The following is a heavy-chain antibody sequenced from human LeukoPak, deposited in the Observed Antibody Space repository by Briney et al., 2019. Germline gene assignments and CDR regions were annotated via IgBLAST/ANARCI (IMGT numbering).Heavy chain of an antibody. J-gene: IGHJ4*02. D-gene: IGHD6-13*01. CDR1: GGTLSSYA. Sequence: SVKVSCKASGGTLSSYAISWVRQAPGQGLEWMGGIIPIFGTANYAQKFQGRVTITADESTSTAYMELSSLRSEDTAVYYCARETIAAAGKFDYWGQGTLVTVSS. CDR3: ARETIAAAGKFDY. CDR2: IIPIFGTA. V-gene: IGHV1-69*13.